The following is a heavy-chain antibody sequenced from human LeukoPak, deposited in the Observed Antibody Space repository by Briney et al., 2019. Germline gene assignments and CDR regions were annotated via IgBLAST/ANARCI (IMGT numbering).Heavy chain of an antibody. D-gene: IGHD3-3*01. CDR3: ARDALTLFGVHNWFDP. CDR1: GFTFSSYA. J-gene: IGHJ5*02. Sequence: GRSLRLSCAASGFTFSSYAMHWVRQAPGKGLEWVAVISYDGSNKYYADSVKGRFTISRDNSKNTLYLQMNSLRAEDTAVYYCARDALTLFGVHNWFDPWGQGTLVTVSS. CDR2: ISYDGSNK. V-gene: IGHV3-30*04.